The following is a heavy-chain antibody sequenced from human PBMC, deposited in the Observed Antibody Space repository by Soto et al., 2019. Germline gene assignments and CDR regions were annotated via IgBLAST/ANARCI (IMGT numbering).Heavy chain of an antibody. V-gene: IGHV4-59*08. Sequence: QVQLQESGPGLVKPSETLSLTCTVSGGSISSYYWSWIRQPPGKGLEWIGYIYYSGSTNYNPSLKSRVTISVDTSKNQFSLMLSSVTAADTAVYYCARRYGVYFDYWGQGTLVTVSS. D-gene: IGHD4-17*01. CDR3: ARRYGVYFDY. CDR2: IYYSGST. J-gene: IGHJ4*02. CDR1: GGSISSYY.